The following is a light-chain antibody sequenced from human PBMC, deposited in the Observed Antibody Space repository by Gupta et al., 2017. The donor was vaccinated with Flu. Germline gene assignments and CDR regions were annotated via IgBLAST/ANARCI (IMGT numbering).Light chain of an antibody. CDR2: QNR. V-gene: IGLV3-1*01. J-gene: IGLJ1*01. CDR1: RLGDKF. CDR3: QAWDSSTEGV. Sequence: SFALTQQPSVSVSPGQTATLTCSGDRLGDKFVCWYQQKPGQSPVLVIHQNRKRPSGIPERFSGSNSGNTATLTISGTQAMDEGDYYCQAWDSSTEGVFGTGTRVTVL.